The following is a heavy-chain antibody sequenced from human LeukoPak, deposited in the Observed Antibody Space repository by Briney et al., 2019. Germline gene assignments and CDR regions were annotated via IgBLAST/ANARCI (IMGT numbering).Heavy chain of an antibody. CDR1: GFTFSSYS. CDR2: ISSSSSTI. J-gene: IGHJ4*02. V-gene: IGHV3-48*02. CDR3: AGGYTAMVPDYFDY. D-gene: IGHD5-18*01. Sequence: GGSLRLSCAASGFTFSSYSMNWVRQAPGKGLEWVSYISSSSSTIYYADSVKGRFTISRDNAKNSLYLQMNSLRDEDTAVYYCAGGYTAMVPDYFDYWGQGTLVTVSS.